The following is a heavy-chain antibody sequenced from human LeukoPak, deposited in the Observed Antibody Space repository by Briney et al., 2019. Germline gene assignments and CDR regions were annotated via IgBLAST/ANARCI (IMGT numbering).Heavy chain of an antibody. D-gene: IGHD6-6*01. Sequence: ASVKVSCKASGYTFTSYDINWVRQATGQGLEWMGWMNPNNNNVGYVQKFQGRVTMTRDTSISTAYMELGSLTSEDTAVYYCARGAFLPQYRRDFDPWGQGTLVTVSS. J-gene: IGHJ5*02. CDR3: ARGAFLPQYRRDFDP. V-gene: IGHV1-8*01. CDR2: MNPNNNNV. CDR1: GYTFTSYD.